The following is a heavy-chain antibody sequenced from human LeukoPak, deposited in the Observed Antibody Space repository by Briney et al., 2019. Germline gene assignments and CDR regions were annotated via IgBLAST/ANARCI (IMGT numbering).Heavy chain of an antibody. D-gene: IGHD1-26*01. J-gene: IGHJ6*03. CDR3: AKVGGDLVGALVYYYYYMDV. V-gene: IGHV3-23*01. CDR1: GFTFSNYG. CDR2: ISGSGAST. Sequence: GGSLRLSCVASGFTFSNYGMHWVRQAPGKGLEWVSAISGSGASTYYADSVKGRFTISRDNSKNTLYLQMNSLRAEDTAVYYCAKVGGDLVGALVYYYYYMDVWGKGTTVTISS.